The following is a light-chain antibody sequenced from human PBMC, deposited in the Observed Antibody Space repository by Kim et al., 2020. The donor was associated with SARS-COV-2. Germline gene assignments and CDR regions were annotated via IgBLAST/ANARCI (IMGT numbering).Light chain of an antibody. J-gene: IGKJ1*01. CDR1: QSISSW. CDR2: KAS. CDR3: QQYNSYPWT. Sequence: ASVGDRVTITCRDSQSISSWLAWYQQKPGKAPKLLIYKASSLESGVPSRCSGSGSGTEFTLTISSLQPDDFATYYGQQYNSYPWTFGQGTKVDIK. V-gene: IGKV1-5*03.